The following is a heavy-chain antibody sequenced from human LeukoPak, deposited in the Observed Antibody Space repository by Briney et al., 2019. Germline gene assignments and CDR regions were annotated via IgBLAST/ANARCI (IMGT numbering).Heavy chain of an antibody. Sequence: PSETLSLTCTVSGGSISSSNYYWGWIRQPPGKGLEWIGSIYYSGSTYYNPSLRSRVTISVDTSKNQFSLKLSSVTAADTAVYYCAKHDYDSSGYDVFDYWGQGTLVTVSS. CDR2: IYYSGST. D-gene: IGHD3-22*01. V-gene: IGHV4-39*07. J-gene: IGHJ4*02. CDR3: AKHDYDSSGYDVFDY. CDR1: GGSISSSNYY.